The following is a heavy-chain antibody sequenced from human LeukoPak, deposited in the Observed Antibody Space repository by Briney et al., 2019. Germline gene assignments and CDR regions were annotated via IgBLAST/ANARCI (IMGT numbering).Heavy chain of an antibody. CDR1: GGSISSNTYY. CDR3: ARRVGFYGSGSLNYFDP. V-gene: IGHV4-39*07. Sequence: SETLSLTCSVSGGSISSNTYYWGWIRQPPGKGLEWIATINYSGTTHYNPSLKSRVTISADTSNNQLSLKLNSLTAADTAVYFCARRVGFYGSGSLNYFDPWGQGILVSVSS. D-gene: IGHD3-10*01. CDR2: INYSGTT. J-gene: IGHJ5*01.